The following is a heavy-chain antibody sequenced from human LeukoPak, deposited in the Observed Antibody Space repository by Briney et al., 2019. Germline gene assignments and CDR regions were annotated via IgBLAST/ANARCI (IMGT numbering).Heavy chain of an antibody. J-gene: IGHJ4*02. CDR3: ARDLLMRDSSGYYSVSYYFDY. CDR1: GYTFTDYF. Sequence: ASVKVSCKASGYTFTDYFIQWVRQAPGQGLEWMRWINPNSGGTNYAQNFQGRVTMTRDTSISTACMELSRLRSDDTAVYYCARDLLMRDSSGYYSVSYYFDYWGQGTLVTVSS. CDR2: INPNSGGT. V-gene: IGHV1-2*02. D-gene: IGHD3-22*01.